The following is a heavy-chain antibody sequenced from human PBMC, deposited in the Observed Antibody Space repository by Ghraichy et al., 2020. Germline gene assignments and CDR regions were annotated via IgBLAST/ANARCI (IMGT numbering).Heavy chain of an antibody. Sequence: GESLNISCAASGFTFNTYAMHWVRQAPGKGLEYVSTISSNGDSTFYSNSVKGRFTISRDNSKNTLYLQMDGLRADDMAVYYCATLWFGANGIDPWGQGTLVTVSS. CDR3: ATLWFGANGIDP. J-gene: IGHJ5*02. CDR2: ISSNGDST. CDR1: GFTFNTYA. D-gene: IGHD3-10*01. V-gene: IGHV3-64*01.